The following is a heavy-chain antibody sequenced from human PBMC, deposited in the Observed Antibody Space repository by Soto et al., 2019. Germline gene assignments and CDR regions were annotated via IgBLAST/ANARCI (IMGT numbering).Heavy chain of an antibody. CDR1: GGSISSDGYY. CDR2: IFNSGGT. V-gene: IGHV4-31*03. CDR3: ARGRNGDTFDY. D-gene: IGHD4-17*01. J-gene: IGHJ4*02. Sequence: QVQLQESGPGLVKPSQTLSLTCTVSGGSISSDGYYWNWIRQHPGEGLEWIGYIFNSGGTYYNPSLKSRLTMSVDTSKSQFSLELRSVTAADMAVYYCARGRNGDTFDYWGQGTLVTVSS.